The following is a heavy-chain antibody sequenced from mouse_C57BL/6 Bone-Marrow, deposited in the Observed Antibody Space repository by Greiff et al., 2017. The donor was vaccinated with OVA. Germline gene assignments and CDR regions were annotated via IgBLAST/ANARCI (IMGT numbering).Heavy chain of an antibody. CDR1: GYTFTSYG. Sequence: QVQLQQSGAELARPGASVKLSCKASGYTFTSYGISWVKQRTGQGLEWIGEIYPRSGNTYYNEKFKGKATLTADKSSSTAYMELRSLTSEDSAVYFCARRATVVNFYYYAMDYWGQGTSVTVSS. J-gene: IGHJ4*01. CDR3: ARRATVVNFYYYAMDY. CDR2: IYPRSGNT. V-gene: IGHV1-81*01. D-gene: IGHD1-1*01.